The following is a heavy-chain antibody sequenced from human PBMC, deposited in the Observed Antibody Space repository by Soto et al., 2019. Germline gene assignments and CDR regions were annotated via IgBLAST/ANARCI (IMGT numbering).Heavy chain of an antibody. D-gene: IGHD3-22*01. CDR2: ISFQGTND. V-gene: IGHV3-30*18. J-gene: IGHJ4*02. Sequence: QVQLVESGGGVVQPGGSLRLSCAGSGFNFNSYGMYWVRQAPGKGLEWVAFISFQGTNDYYAEAVKGRFTISKDYSKKTLFLQMNSLRADDTAMYYCVKLMFDHDSSGFSGDYWGQGTLVTVS. CDR1: GFNFNSYG. CDR3: VKLMFDHDSSGFSGDY.